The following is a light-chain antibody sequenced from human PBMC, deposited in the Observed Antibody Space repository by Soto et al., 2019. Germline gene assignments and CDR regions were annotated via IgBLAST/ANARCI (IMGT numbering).Light chain of an antibody. J-gene: IGKJ1*01. Sequence: DIQMTQSPSSLSASVEDRVIITCRASQSISNHLNWYQQKPGKAPKLLIYDASSLESGVPSRFSGIGSGTEFTLTITSLQPDDFATYYCQQYDSYAWTFGQGTKVDIK. CDR1: QSISNH. CDR2: DAS. CDR3: QQYDSYAWT. V-gene: IGKV1-5*01.